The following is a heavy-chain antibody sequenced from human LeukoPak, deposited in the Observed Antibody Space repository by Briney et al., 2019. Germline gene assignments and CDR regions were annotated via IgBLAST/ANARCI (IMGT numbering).Heavy chain of an antibody. V-gene: IGHV4-34*01. Sequence: SETLSLTCAVYGGSFSGYYWSWIRQPPGKGLEWIGEINHSGSTNYNPSLKSRVTISVDTSKNQFSLKLSSVTAADTAVYYCAFSYYYDSSGYSDDYWGQGTLVTVSS. D-gene: IGHD3-22*01. CDR3: AFSYYYDSSGYSDDY. CDR2: INHSGST. CDR1: GGSFSGYY. J-gene: IGHJ4*02.